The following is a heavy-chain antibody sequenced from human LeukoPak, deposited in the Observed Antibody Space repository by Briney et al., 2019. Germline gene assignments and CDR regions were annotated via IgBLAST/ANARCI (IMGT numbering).Heavy chain of an antibody. CDR1: GYNFTNYW. J-gene: IGHJ3*02. CDR3: AMRAMVHALDI. CDR2: IYPGDSDT. Sequence: GESLKISCKGSGYNFTNYWIGWVRQMPGKGLEWMGIIYPGDSDTRYSPSFQGQVTISADKSISTAYLQWSSLKASDTAMYYCAMRAMVHALDIWGQGTMVTVSS. V-gene: IGHV5-51*01. D-gene: IGHD5-18*01.